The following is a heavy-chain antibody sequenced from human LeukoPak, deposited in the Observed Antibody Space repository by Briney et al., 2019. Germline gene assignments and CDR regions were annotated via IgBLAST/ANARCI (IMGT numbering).Heavy chain of an antibody. CDR3: ARVRLTTLTDY. CDR1: GGSFSSYY. D-gene: IGHD4-17*01. V-gene: IGHV4-34*01. Sequence: SETLSLTCAVYGGSFSSYYWSWIRQPPGKGLEWIGEINHSGSTNYNPSSKSRGTISVDTPKNPFSLKLSSVAAADPAVYDCARVRLTTLTDYWGQGTLVTVSS. CDR2: INHSGST. J-gene: IGHJ4*02.